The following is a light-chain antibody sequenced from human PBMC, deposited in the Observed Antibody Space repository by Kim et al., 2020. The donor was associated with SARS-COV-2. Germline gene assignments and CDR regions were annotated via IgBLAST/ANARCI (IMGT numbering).Light chain of an antibody. V-gene: IGLV3-1*01. Sequence: SVSPGQTASITCSGDKLGDKYVCWYQQKPGQSPMLVIVQNSKRPSGIPERFSGSNSGNTATLTISGTQAMDEADYYCQAWDNSLWVFGGGTQLTVL. CDR1: KLGDKY. CDR3: QAWDNSLWV. J-gene: IGLJ3*02. CDR2: QNS.